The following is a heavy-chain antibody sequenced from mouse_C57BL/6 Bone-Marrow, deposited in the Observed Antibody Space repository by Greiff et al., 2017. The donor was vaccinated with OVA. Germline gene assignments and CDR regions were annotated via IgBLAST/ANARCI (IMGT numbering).Heavy chain of an antibody. V-gene: IGHV1-64*01. CDR2: IHPNSGST. CDR1: GYTFTSYW. Sequence: QVQLQQSGAELVKPGASVKLSCKASGYTFTSYWMHWVKQRPGQGLEWIGMIHPNSGSTNYNEKFKSKATLTVDKSSSTAYMQLSSLTSEDSAVYYCAGWLPVYYLDYWGQGTTLTVSS. CDR3: AGWLPVYYLDY. J-gene: IGHJ2*01. D-gene: IGHD2-3*01.